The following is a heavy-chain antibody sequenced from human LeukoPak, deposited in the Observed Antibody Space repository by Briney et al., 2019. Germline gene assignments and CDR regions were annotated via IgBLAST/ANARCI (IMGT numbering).Heavy chain of an antibody. CDR3: ARPSVLGPNSDY. V-gene: IGHV3-7*01. CDR1: GFAFSNYW. Sequence: GSLRLSCTASGFAFSNYWMSWVRQTPGKGLEWVASIEQDGGEKYYVDSVKGRFTISRDNAENSLYLQMNSLRVDDTAVYYCARPSVLGPNSDYWGQGTLVTV. J-gene: IGHJ4*02. D-gene: IGHD2-2*01. CDR2: IEQDGGEK.